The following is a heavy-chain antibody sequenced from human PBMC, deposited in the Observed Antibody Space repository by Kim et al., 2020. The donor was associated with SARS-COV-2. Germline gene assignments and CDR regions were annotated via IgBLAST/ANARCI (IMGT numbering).Heavy chain of an antibody. CDR2: IYSGGSST. J-gene: IGHJ3*02. Sequence: GGSLRLSCAASGFTFSSYAMSWVRQAPGKGLEWVSVIYSGGSSTYYADSVKGRFTISRDNSKNTLYLQMNSLRAEDTAVYYCAKDQRFPYRKSHDAFDIWGQGTMVTVSS. D-gene: IGHD3-10*01. CDR1: GFTFSSYA. CDR3: AKDQRFPYRKSHDAFDI. V-gene: IGHV3-23*03.